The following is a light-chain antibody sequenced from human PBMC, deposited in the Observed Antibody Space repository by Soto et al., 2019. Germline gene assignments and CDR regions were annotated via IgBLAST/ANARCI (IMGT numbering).Light chain of an antibody. Sequence: QSALTQPRSVSGSPGQSVTVSCTGTSRDVGIYNYVSWYQQRPGTAPKVMIYDVTKRPSGVPDRFSGSKSANTASLTISGLQADDEADYYCSSYTSSRAYVFGIGTKLTVL. CDR2: DVT. CDR1: SRDVGIYNY. V-gene: IGLV2-11*01. CDR3: SSYTSSRAYV. J-gene: IGLJ1*01.